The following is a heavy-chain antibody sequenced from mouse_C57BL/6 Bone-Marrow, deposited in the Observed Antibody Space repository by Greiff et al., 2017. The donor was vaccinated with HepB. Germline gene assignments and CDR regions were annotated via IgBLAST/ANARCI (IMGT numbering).Heavy chain of an antibody. CDR3: ARRGLGDY. CDR2: IDPSDSYT. CDR1: GYTFTSYW. D-gene: IGHD4-1*01. J-gene: IGHJ2*01. V-gene: IGHV1-59*01. Sequence: QVQLKQPGAELVRPGTSVKLSCKASGYTFTSYWMHWVKQRPGQGLEWIGVIDPSDSYTNYNQKFKGKATLTVDTSSSTAYMQLSSLTSEDSAVYYCARRGLGDYWGQGTTLTVSS.